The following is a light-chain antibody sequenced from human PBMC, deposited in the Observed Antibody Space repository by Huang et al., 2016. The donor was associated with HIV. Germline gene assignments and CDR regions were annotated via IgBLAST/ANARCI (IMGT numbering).Light chain of an antibody. CDR3: QQTYTTIT. CDR1: QSIATY. Sequence: DIQMTQSPSSLSASVGDRVTITRRTSQSIATYLNWYQQRPGKAPLLLIYAASSLQSGVPSRFRGSGSGTDFARTISSLQPEDFATYYCQQTYTTITFGQGTRLEIK. V-gene: IGKV1-39*01. CDR2: AAS. J-gene: IGKJ5*01.